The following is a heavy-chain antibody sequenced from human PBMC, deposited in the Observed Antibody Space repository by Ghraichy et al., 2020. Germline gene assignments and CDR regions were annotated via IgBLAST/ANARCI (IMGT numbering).Heavy chain of an antibody. CDR2: IYYSGST. J-gene: IGHJ4*02. V-gene: IGHV4-39*01. D-gene: IGHD3-9*01. Sequence: ESLNISCTVSGGSISSSSYYWGWIRQPPGKGLEWIGSIYYSGSTYYNPSLKSRVTISVDTSKNQFSLKLSSVTAADTAVYYCARLDLYDILTGPIAGWGQGTLVTVSS. CDR1: GGSISSSSYY. CDR3: ARLDLYDILTGPIAG.